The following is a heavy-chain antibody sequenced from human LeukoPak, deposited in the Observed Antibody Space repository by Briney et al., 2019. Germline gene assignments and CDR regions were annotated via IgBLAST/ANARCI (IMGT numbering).Heavy chain of an antibody. D-gene: IGHD2-2*03. Sequence: GGSLRLSCAASGFTFSSYEMNWVRQAPGKGLEWVAVISYDGSNKYYADSVKGRFTISRDNSKNTLYLQMNSLRAEDTAVYYCAKDGYCSSTSCYWSYWFDPWGQGTLVTVSS. V-gene: IGHV3-30*18. CDR3: AKDGYCSSTSCYWSYWFDP. CDR2: ISYDGSNK. J-gene: IGHJ5*02. CDR1: GFTFSSYE.